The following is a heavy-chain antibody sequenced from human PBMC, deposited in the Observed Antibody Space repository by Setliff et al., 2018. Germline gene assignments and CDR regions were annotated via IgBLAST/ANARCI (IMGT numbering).Heavy chain of an antibody. CDR1: GGSISSYY. CDR2: IYTSGST. Sequence: PSETLSLTCTVSGGSISSYYWSWIRQPAGKGLEWIGRIYTSGSTNYNPSLKSRVTMSVDTSKNQFSLKLSSVTAAGTAVYYCARSYYNFWSGYYRVNWFDLWGQGTLVTVSS. CDR3: ARSYYNFWSGYYRVNWFDL. J-gene: IGHJ5*02. V-gene: IGHV4-4*07. D-gene: IGHD3-3*01.